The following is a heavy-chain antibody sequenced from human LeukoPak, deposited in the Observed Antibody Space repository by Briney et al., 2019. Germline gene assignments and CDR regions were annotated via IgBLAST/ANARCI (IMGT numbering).Heavy chain of an antibody. CDR3: AKYKTVTHGGAFDI. CDR2: ISGSGGST. J-gene: IGHJ3*02. D-gene: IGHD4-17*01. V-gene: IGHV3-23*01. Sequence: GGSLRLSCAASGFTFSSYAMSWVRQAPGRGLEWVSAISGSGGSTYYADSVKGRFSISRDNSKNTLYLQMNSLRAEDTAVYYCAKYKTVTHGGAFDIWGQGTMVTVSS. CDR1: GFTFSSYA.